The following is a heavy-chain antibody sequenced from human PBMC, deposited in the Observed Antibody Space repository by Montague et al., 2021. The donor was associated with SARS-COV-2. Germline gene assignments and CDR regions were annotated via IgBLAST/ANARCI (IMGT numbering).Heavy chain of an antibody. Sequence: SETLSLTCTVSAGSISSNYCYWTRQPPRPGLDWIWYVNYSGSTNNNPSLKRQITISVATAKNQYSLKLNSVSAAATAVYYCARGFDYWGQGTLVTVSS. CDR3: ARGFDY. V-gene: IGHV4-59*01. CDR2: VNYSGST. J-gene: IGHJ4*02. CDR1: AGSISSNY.